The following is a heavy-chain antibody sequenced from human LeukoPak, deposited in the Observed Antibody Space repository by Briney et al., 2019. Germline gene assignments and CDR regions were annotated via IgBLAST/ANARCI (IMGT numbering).Heavy chain of an antibody. V-gene: IGHV4-59*12. CDR3: TRDETYTSDWQPNHYFYYMDV. CDR2: IYHSGST. Sequence: SGTLSLTCSVSGGSISSYYWNWIRQPPGKGLEWIGYIYHSGSTNYNPSLKSRVTISVDTSKNQFSLKLRSVTAADTAIYYCTRDETYTSDWQPNHYFYYMDVWGKGTTVTVSS. J-gene: IGHJ6*03. CDR1: GGSISSYY. D-gene: IGHD6-19*01.